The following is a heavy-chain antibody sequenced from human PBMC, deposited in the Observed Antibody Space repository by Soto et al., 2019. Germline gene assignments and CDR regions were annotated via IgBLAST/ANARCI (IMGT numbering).Heavy chain of an antibody. D-gene: IGHD2-8*01. V-gene: IGHV1-2*04. CDR2: INPKSGGT. CDR1: GYSFTDYP. CDR3: ARGDSTDCSNGVCSFFYNHDMDV. Sequence: QVQLVQSGAEVKKPGASVKVSCKASGYSFTDYPIHWVRQAPGQGLEWLGRINPKSGGTSTAQKFQGWVTMTTDTSISTASMELTRLTSDDTAIYYCARGDSTDCSNGVCSFFYNHDMDVWGQGTTVTVSS. J-gene: IGHJ6*02.